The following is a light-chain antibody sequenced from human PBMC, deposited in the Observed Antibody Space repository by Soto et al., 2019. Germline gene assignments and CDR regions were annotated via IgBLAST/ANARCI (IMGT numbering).Light chain of an antibody. CDR3: AAWDDSLNGYYV. Sequence: QLVLTQPPSASGTPGQRVTISCSGSNSNIGSNTVNWYQKLPGTAPKLLIFSNNQRPSGVPDRFSGSKSGTSASLVISGLQSEDEADYYCAAWDDSLNGYYVFGAGTKVTVL. CDR1: NSNIGSNT. CDR2: SNN. V-gene: IGLV1-44*01. J-gene: IGLJ1*01.